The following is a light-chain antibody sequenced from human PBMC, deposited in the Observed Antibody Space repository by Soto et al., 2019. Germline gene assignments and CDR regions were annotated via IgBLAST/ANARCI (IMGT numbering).Light chain of an antibody. Sequence: EIVLTQSPATLSVSPGETATLSCRASQSVDSLLAWYQQKPGQAPRLLIYRASTRATGIAARFSGSGSGTEFTLTISSPQSEDFAVYYCQQYNNWPITLGQGTRLDIK. J-gene: IGKJ5*01. CDR2: RAS. CDR1: QSVDSL. CDR3: QQYNNWPIT. V-gene: IGKV3-15*01.